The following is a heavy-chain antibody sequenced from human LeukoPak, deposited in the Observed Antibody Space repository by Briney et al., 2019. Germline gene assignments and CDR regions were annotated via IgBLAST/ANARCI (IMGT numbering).Heavy chain of an antibody. J-gene: IGHJ4*02. CDR1: GFTFSSYW. D-gene: IGHD5-18*01. V-gene: IGHV3-74*01. CDR3: ARDLRGYSYGHGH. Sequence: GGSLRLSCAASGFTFSSYWMHWVRQAPGKELVWVSRINSDGSSTSYADSVKGRFTISRDNAKNTLYLQMNSLRAEDTAVYYCARDLRGYSYGHGHWGQGTLVTVSS. CDR2: INSDGSST.